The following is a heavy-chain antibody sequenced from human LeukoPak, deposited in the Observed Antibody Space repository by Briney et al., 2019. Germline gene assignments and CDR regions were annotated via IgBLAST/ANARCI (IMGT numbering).Heavy chain of an antibody. CDR2: IRTDGVTT. Sequence: GGSLRLSCAASGFIFSHHGMNWVRQAPGKGLEWVSGIRTDGVTTYYADSVKGRFTISRDNAKNSLYLQMNSLRAEDTAVYYCAELGITMIGGVWGKGTTVTISS. CDR3: AELGITMIGGV. J-gene: IGHJ6*04. D-gene: IGHD3-10*02. V-gene: IGHV3-48*04. CDR1: GFIFSHHG.